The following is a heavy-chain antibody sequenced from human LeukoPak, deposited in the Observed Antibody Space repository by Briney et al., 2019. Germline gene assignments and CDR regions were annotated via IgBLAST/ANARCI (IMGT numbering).Heavy chain of an antibody. J-gene: IGHJ4*02. CDR3: ASRYGDYAMSY. Sequence: GGSLRLSCAASGFTFSSYAMSWVRQAPGKGLEWVSAISGSGGSTYYADSVKGRFTISRDNSKNTLYLQMNSLRAEDTAVYHCASRYGDYAMSYWGQGTLVTVSS. CDR2: ISGSGGST. V-gene: IGHV3-23*01. CDR1: GFTFSSYA. D-gene: IGHD4-17*01.